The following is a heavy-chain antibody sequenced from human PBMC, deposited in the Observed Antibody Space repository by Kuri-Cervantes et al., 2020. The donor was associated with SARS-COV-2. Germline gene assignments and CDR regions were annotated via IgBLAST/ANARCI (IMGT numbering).Heavy chain of an antibody. J-gene: IGHJ5*02. CDR3: ARRFGTPIFGVVRATNWFDP. V-gene: IGHV1-8*02. Sequence: ASVKVSCKASGYTFASYDINWVRQATGQGLEWVGWMNPNNGNTGYAQKFQGRVTMTRNTSVSTAYMELSSLRSEDTAVYYCARRFGTPIFGVVRATNWFDPWGQGTLVTVSS. D-gene: IGHD3-3*01. CDR2: MNPNNGNT. CDR1: GYTFASYD.